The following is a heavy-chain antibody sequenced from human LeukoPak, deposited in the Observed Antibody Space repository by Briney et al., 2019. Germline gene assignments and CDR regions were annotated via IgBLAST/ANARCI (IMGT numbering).Heavy chain of an antibody. CDR1: GLAVSTNY. CDR2: IYNSGSI. V-gene: IGHV3-66*01. J-gene: IGHJ4*02. D-gene: IGHD5-24*01. CDR3: ARDSARDGYGRPRSPIDH. Sequence: HPGGSLRLSCVESGLAVSTNYMSWVRQAQGKGLEWVSIIYNSGSIYYADSVRGRFTLSRDISKNTLYLQMNNLRAEDTAVYYCARDSARDGYGRPRSPIDHWGQGTLVTVSS.